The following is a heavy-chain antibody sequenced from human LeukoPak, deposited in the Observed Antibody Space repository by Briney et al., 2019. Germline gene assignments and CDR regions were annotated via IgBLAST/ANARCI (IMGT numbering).Heavy chain of an antibody. CDR2: ISYDGNNK. V-gene: IGHV3-30*03. Sequence: GGSLRLSCAASGFTFSSYGMHWVRQAPGKGLEWVAFISYDGNNKYYADSVKGRFTISRDNSKNTLYVQMNSLRAEDTAVYYCARDPETWQAAWGQGTLVTVSS. J-gene: IGHJ4*02. CDR3: ARDPETWQAA. D-gene: IGHD6-25*01. CDR1: GFTFSSYG.